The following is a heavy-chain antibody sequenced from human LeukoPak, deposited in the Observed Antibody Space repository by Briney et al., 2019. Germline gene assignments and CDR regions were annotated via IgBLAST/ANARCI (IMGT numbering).Heavy chain of an antibody. Sequence: SETLSLTCTVSGGSISSSSYYWGWIRQPPGRGLEWIGSIYYSGSTYYNPSLKSRVTISVDTSKNQFSLKLSSVTAADTAVYYCARDGNWNYYYYYDMDVWGKGTTVTVSS. CDR2: IYYSGST. J-gene: IGHJ6*03. V-gene: IGHV4-39*07. CDR3: ARDGNWNYYYYYDMDV. D-gene: IGHD1-1*01. CDR1: GGSISSSSYY.